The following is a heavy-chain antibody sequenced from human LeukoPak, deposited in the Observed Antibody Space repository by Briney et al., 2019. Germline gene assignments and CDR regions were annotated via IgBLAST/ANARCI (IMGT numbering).Heavy chain of an antibody. CDR1: GFTFINYG. CDR3: AKGQELHYYYCYMDV. Sequence: GRSLRLSCAASGFTFINYGMHWVRQAPGKGLEWVAVIWYDGSNKYYADSVKGRFTISRDNSKNTLYLQMNSLRADDTAVYYCAKGQELHYYYCYMDVWGKGTTVTVSS. D-gene: IGHD5-24*01. V-gene: IGHV3-33*06. CDR2: IWYDGSNK. J-gene: IGHJ6*03.